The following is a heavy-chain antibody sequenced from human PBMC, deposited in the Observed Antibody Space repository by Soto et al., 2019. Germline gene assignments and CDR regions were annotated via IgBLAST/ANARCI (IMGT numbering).Heavy chain of an antibody. CDR1: GYTFTSYG. D-gene: IGHD4-17*01. CDR3: ARATYDYGDYWFDY. J-gene: IGHJ4*02. CDR2: ISAYNGNT. V-gene: IGHV1-18*04. Sequence: ASVKVSCKASGYTFTSYGISWVRQAPGQGLEWMGWISAYNGNTNYAQKLQGRVTMTTDTSTSTAYMELRSLRSDDTAVYYCARATYDYGDYWFDYWGQGTLVTVSS.